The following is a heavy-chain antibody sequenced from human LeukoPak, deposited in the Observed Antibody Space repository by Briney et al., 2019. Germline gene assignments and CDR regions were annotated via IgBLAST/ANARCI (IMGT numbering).Heavy chain of an antibody. CDR2: INHSGTT. V-gene: IGHV4-34*01. CDR3: ARFSRGVGAAPDY. Sequence: PSETLSLTCAVYGGSFSTYYWSWLRQPPGKGLEWIGEINHSGTTNYNPSLKSRVTMSLDTSKNQFSLKLNSVTAADTAVYHCARFSRGVGAAPDYWGQGTLVTVSS. J-gene: IGHJ4*02. D-gene: IGHD2-15*01. CDR1: GGSFSTYY.